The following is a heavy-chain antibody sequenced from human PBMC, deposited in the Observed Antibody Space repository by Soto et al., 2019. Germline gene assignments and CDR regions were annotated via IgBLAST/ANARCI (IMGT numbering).Heavy chain of an antibody. CDR3: ARGENVTFYYDSSGYRTPFDY. Sequence: SETLSLTXAVYGGSFSGYYWSWIRQPPGKGLEWIGEINHSESTNYNPSPKSRVTMSVDTSKNQFSLKLSSVTAADTAVYYCARGENVTFYYDSSGYRTPFDYWGQGTQVTVSS. CDR2: INHSEST. V-gene: IGHV4-34*01. D-gene: IGHD3-22*01. J-gene: IGHJ4*02. CDR1: GGSFSGYY.